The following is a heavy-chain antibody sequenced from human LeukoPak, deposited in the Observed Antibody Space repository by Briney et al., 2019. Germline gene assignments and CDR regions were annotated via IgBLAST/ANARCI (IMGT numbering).Heavy chain of an antibody. CDR2: IYSSGST. J-gene: IGHJ6*03. V-gene: IGHV3-53*01. Sequence: GGSLRLSCAASGFTVSSNYMSWVRQAPGKGLEWVSMIYSSGSTYYADSVKGRFTISRDNSKNTLYLQMNSLRAEDTAVYYCAKVLDSYYDFWSGGDYYYMDVWGKGTTVTVSS. CDR1: GFTVSSNY. CDR3: AKVLDSYYDFWSGGDYYYMDV. D-gene: IGHD3-3*01.